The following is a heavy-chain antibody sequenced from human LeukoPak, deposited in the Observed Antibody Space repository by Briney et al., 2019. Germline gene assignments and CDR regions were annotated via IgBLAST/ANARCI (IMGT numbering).Heavy chain of an antibody. Sequence: GGSLRLSCAASGVTFRRYAMSWVRQAPGKGLEWVSAISGSGGSTYYADSVKGRFTISREKAKETLYMQMNRLRAEETGVYYSAKSHCGSSDPFDYGPQGTLVTVSS. J-gene: IGHJ4*02. D-gene: IGHD1-26*01. CDR2: ISGSGGST. V-gene: IGHV3-23*01. CDR1: GVTFRRYA. CDR3: AKSHCGSSDPFDY.